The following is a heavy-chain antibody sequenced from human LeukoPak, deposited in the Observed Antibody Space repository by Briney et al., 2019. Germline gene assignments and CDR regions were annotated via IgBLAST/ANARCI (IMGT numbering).Heavy chain of an antibody. CDR3: ARGPTVTFNYHYGLDV. V-gene: IGHV3-72*01. CDR2: IGKRDKLYSI. J-gene: IGHJ6*02. Sequence: GGSRRLSGATSGFTFSDHYRNGVGQLPGGGLEWSARIGKRDKLYSIEYAASVKGRFTVSRDDSMNSLYLQMNSLKTEDTAVYYCARGPTVTFNYHYGLDVWGQGTTVTVSS. CDR1: GFTFSDHY. D-gene: IGHD4-17*01.